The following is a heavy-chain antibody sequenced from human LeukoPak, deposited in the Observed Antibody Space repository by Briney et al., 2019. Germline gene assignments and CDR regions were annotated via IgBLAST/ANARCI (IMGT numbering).Heavy chain of an antibody. CDR2: ISGSGGST. D-gene: IGHD3-3*01. J-gene: IGHJ4*02. Sequence: PGGSLRLSCAASGFTFSSYAMSWVRQAPGKGLEWVSAISGSGGSTYYADSVKGRFTISRDNSKNTLYLQMNSLRAEDTAVYYCAKDWVEVSKDFWSGYYHFDYWGQGTLVTVSS. CDR3: AKDWVEVSKDFWSGYYHFDY. V-gene: IGHV3-23*01. CDR1: GFTFSSYA.